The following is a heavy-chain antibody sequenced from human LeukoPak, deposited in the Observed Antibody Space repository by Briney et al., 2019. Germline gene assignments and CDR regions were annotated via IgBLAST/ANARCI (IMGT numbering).Heavy chain of an antibody. CDR3: ARGKVTMVRGVFTHTGMDV. CDR1: GFTFSSYS. D-gene: IGHD3-10*01. Sequence: PGGSLRLSCAASGFTFSSYSMNWVRQAPGKGLEWVSSISSSSSYIYYADSVKGRFTISRDNAKNSLYLQMNSLRAEDTAVYYCARGKVTMVRGVFTHTGMDVWGQGTTVTVSS. CDR2: ISSSSSYI. J-gene: IGHJ6*02. V-gene: IGHV3-21*01.